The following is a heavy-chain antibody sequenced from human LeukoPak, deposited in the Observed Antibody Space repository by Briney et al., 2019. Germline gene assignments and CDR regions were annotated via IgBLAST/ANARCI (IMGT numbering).Heavy chain of an antibody. Sequence: SVKVSCKASGGTFSSYAISWVRQAPGQGLEWMGRIIPILGIANYAQKFQGRVTITADKSTSTAYMELSSLRSEDTAVYYCARDPRLLGSGSYLDYWGQGTLVTVSS. D-gene: IGHD3-10*01. CDR1: GGTFSSYA. CDR2: IIPILGIA. CDR3: ARDPRLLGSGSYLDY. V-gene: IGHV1-69*04. J-gene: IGHJ4*02.